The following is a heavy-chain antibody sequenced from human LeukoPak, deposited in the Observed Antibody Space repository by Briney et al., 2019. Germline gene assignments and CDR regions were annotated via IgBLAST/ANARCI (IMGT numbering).Heavy chain of an antibody. D-gene: IGHD6-19*01. J-gene: IGHJ4*02. CDR1: GGTFSSYA. CDR3: AGDPFYSSGWANFDY. V-gene: IGHV1-69*04. Sequence: ASVKVSCKASGGTFSSYAISWVRQAPGQGLEWMGRIIPILGIANYAQKFQGRVTITADKSTSTAYMELSSLRSEDTAVYYCAGDPFYSSGWANFDYWGQGTLVTVSS. CDR2: IIPILGIA.